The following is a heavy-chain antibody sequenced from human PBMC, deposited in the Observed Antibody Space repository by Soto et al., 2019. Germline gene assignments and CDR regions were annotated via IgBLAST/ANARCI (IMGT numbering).Heavy chain of an antibody. D-gene: IGHD4-4*01. CDR1: GDSVSSNSAA. CDR2: TYYRSKWYN. V-gene: IGHV6-1*01. J-gene: IGHJ6*02. Sequence: PSQTLSLTCVISGDSVSSNSAAWNWIRQSPSRGLEWLGRTYYRSKWYNDYAVSVKSRITINPDTSKNQFSLQLNSVTPEDTAVYYCARDRYYSNYYYYGMDVWGQGTTVTVSS. CDR3: ARDRYYSNYYYYGMDV.